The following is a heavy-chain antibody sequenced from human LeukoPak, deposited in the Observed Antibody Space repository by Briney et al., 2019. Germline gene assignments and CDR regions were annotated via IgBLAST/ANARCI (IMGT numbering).Heavy chain of an antibody. J-gene: IGHJ4*02. CDR3: ARVGYSYGDYYFDY. Sequence: PGRSLRLSCAASGFTFSSYAMHWVRQAPGKGLEWVAVISYDGSNKYYADSVKGRFTISRDNSKNTLYLQMNSLRAEDTAVYYCARVGYSYGDYYFDYWGQGTLVTVSS. CDR2: ISYDGSNK. D-gene: IGHD5-18*01. V-gene: IGHV3-30-3*01. CDR1: GFTFSSYA.